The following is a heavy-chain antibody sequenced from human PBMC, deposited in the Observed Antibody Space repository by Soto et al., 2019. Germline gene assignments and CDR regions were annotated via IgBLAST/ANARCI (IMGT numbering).Heavy chain of an antibody. V-gene: IGHV3-21*01. CDR3: ARAPPNAMYDY. J-gene: IGHJ4*02. CDR1: GFTFSAYT. CDR2: ISSSSDHI. Sequence: ESGGGLVKPGGSLRLSCAASGFTFSAYTMNWVRQAPGKGLEWVSSISSSSDHIVYADSVKGRFTISRDNAKNSLYLQMNSLRAEDTAVFYCARAPPNAMYDYWGQGTLVTVSS. D-gene: IGHD2-2*01.